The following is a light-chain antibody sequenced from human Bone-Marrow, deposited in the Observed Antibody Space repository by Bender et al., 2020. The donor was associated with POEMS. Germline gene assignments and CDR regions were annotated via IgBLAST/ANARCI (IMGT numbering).Light chain of an antibody. CDR1: SSDVGGYKY. V-gene: IGLV2-14*01. Sequence: QSALTQPPSVSGSPGQSITISCTGTSSDVGGYKYVSWYQQHPGKAPKLMLYDVSNRPSGVSDRFSGSKSGNTASLTISGLQAEDEADYYCSSYTSSRSWVFGGGTKLTVL. CDR2: DVS. J-gene: IGLJ3*02. CDR3: SSYTSSRSWV.